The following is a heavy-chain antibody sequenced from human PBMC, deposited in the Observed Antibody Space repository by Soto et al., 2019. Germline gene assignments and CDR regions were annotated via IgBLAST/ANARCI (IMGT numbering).Heavy chain of an antibody. CDR2: INPSGGST. CDR3: ARDLTAADY. Sequence: QVQLMQSGAEVKKPGASVTISCKASGYTFTSYYIHCVRQATRQGLEWMEIINPSGGSTNYAQKFQGRVTVTRDTSTSTVNMELSSLSSEDTAVYYFARDLTAADYWGQGTLVTVSS. D-gene: IGHD6-13*01. CDR1: GYTFTSYY. J-gene: IGHJ4*02. V-gene: IGHV1-46*01.